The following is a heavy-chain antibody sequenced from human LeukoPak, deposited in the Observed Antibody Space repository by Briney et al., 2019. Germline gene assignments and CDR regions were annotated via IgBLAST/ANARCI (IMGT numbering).Heavy chain of an antibody. Sequence: ASVKVSCKVSGYTLTELSMHWVRQAPGKGLEWMGGFDPEDGETIYAQKFQGRVTMTRNTSISTAYMELSSLRSEDTAVYYCARGSVVIRNRRFDYWGQGTLVTVSS. CDR1: GYTLTELS. CDR2: FDPEDGET. D-gene: IGHD3-22*01. J-gene: IGHJ4*02. CDR3: ARGSVVIRNRRFDY. V-gene: IGHV1-24*01.